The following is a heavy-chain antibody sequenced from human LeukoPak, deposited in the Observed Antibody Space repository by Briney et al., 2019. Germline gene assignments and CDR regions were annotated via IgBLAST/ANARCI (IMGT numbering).Heavy chain of an antibody. Sequence: GGSLRHSCAASGFTFSTYPMSWVRQAPGKGLEWVSAISGSGGDTYYADSVKGRFTISRDNSKNTLYLQMNSLRAEDTALYYCATSSGWYPKYFDYWGQGTLVTVSS. CDR3: ATSSGWYPKYFDY. CDR2: ISGSGGDT. V-gene: IGHV3-23*01. D-gene: IGHD6-19*01. J-gene: IGHJ4*02. CDR1: GFTFSTYP.